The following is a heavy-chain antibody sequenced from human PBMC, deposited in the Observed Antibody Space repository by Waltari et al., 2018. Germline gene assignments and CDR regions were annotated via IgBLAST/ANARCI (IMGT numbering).Heavy chain of an antibody. CDR1: GGSISSGGYY. D-gene: IGHD6-13*01. J-gene: IGHJ6*02. CDR3: ARDKIAAADYYYGMDV. V-gene: IGHV4-31*03. Sequence: QVQLQESGPGLVKPSQTLSLTCTVSGGSISSGGYYWSWIRQHPGRGLEWIGYSYDGGGTYYNPALKSRVTISVDTSKNQFSLKLGSVTAADTAVYYCARDKIAAADYYYGMDVWGQGTTVTVSS. CDR2: SYDGGGT.